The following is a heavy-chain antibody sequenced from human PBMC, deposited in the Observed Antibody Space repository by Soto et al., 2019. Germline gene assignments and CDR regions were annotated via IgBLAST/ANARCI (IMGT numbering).Heavy chain of an antibody. D-gene: IGHD5-18*01. J-gene: IGHJ6*02. CDR1: GGSVSSGSYY. CDR3: ARDAAMVTDYHYGMDV. Sequence: SETLSLTCTVSGGSVSSGSYYWSWIRQPPGKGLEWIGYIYYSGSTNYNPSLKSRVTISVDTSKNQFSLKLSSVTAADTAVYYCARDAAMVTDYHYGMDVWGQGTTVTVSS. V-gene: IGHV4-61*01. CDR2: IYYSGST.